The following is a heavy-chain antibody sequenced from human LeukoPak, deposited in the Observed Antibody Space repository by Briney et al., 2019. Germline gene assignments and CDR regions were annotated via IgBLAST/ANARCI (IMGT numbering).Heavy chain of an antibody. CDR3: ATPFTNLRFGYGMDV. J-gene: IGHJ6*02. CDR1: GGTFSSYA. Sequence: SVKVSCKASGGTFSSYAISWVRQAPGQGLEWMGGIIPIFGTANYAQKFQGRVTITADESTSTAYMELSSLRSEDTAVYYCATPFTNLRFGYGMDVWGQGTTVTVSS. D-gene: IGHD5/OR15-5a*01. CDR2: IIPIFGTA. V-gene: IGHV1-69*01.